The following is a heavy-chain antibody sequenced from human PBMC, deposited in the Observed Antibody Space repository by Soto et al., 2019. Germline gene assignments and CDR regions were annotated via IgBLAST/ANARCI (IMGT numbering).Heavy chain of an antibody. D-gene: IGHD2-15*01. Sequence: GGSLRLSCAASGFTFRSYSMNWVRQAPGKGLEWVSYISSSSSTIYYADSVKGRFTISRDNAKNSLYLQMNSLRDEDTAVYYCARAPPYCSGGSCWDYYYGMDVWGQGTTVTVSS. CDR3: ARAPPYCSGGSCWDYYYGMDV. V-gene: IGHV3-48*02. CDR1: GFTFRSYS. CDR2: ISSSSSTI. J-gene: IGHJ6*02.